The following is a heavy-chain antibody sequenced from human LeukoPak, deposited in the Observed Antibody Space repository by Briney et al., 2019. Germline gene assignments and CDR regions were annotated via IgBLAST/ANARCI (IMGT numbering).Heavy chain of an antibody. V-gene: IGHV4-34*01. Sequence: SETPSLTCAVSGASFSDYYWSWVRQSPGKGLEWIGEINHSGVTHYNPSLKSRVTMSAETSKNQFSLNLTSLTAADSAVYYCAKLSPRSGWGQGTLVTVSS. D-gene: IGHD2/OR15-2a*01. CDR2: INHSGVT. J-gene: IGHJ4*02. CDR3: AKLSPRSG. CDR1: GASFSDYY.